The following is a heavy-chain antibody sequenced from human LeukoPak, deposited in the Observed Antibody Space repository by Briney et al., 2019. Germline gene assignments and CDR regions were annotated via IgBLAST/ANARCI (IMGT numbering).Heavy chain of an antibody. D-gene: IGHD6-13*01. CDR2: ISGSSSHI. CDR3: ARDQIGSW. CDR1: GFTFSNYV. V-gene: IGHV3-11*06. J-gene: IGHJ4*02. Sequence: GGSLRLSCAGSGFTFSNYVMGWIRQAPGKGLEWISYISGSSSHINYADSVKGRFTISRDNAKKSVYLQMDSLRVEDTAVYYCARDQIGSWWGQGTLVIVSS.